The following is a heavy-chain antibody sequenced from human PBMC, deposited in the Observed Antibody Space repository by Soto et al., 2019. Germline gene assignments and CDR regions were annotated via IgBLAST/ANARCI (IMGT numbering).Heavy chain of an antibody. CDR3: TTHEEGAPWAGGFDS. J-gene: IGHJ5*01. Sequence: GGSLRLSCAASGFRFRTRAMSWVRQAPGKGLEWVASIRPGGDSTYYADSVKGRFAVSRDSSNVTLYLQMDSLRVEDTAIYYCTTHEEGAPWAGGFDSWGQGTLVTVSS. D-gene: IGHD1-26*01. V-gene: IGHV3-23*01. CDR1: GFRFRTRA. CDR2: IRPGGDST.